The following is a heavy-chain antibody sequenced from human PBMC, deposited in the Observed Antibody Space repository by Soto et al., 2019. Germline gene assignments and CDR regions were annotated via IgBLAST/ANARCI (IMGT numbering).Heavy chain of an antibody. Sequence: EVQLLESGGGLVQPGGSLRLSCAASGFTFSSYAMSWVRQAPGKGLEWVSAISGSGGSTYYADSVKGRFTISRDNSKNTLYRQMNSLRAEDTAVYCGAKFGWRWWALGYWGQGTLGTVSS. CDR3: AKFGWRWWALGY. J-gene: IGHJ4*02. CDR2: ISGSGGST. CDR1: GFTFSSYA. V-gene: IGHV3-23*01. D-gene: IGHD1-26*01.